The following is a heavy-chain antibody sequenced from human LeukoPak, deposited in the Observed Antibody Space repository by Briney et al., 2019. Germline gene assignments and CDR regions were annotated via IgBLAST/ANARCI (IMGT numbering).Heavy chain of an antibody. CDR2: IYPIDSDA. CDR3: ARHQSHVVSEAFDY. J-gene: IGHJ4*02. CDR1: GYTFDNYW. Sequence: GESLKISCKGSGYTFDNYWIGWVRQMPGKGLEWMGIIYPIDSDARYSPSFQGQVTFSVDTSIGTAYLQRSSLKVSDTAMYYCARHQSHVVSEAFDYWGQGTLVTVSS. D-gene: IGHD2-15*01. V-gene: IGHV5-51*01.